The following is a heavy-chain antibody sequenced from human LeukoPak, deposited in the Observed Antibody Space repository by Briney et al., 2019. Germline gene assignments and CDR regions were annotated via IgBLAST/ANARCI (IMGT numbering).Heavy chain of an antibody. V-gene: IGHV1-18*01. CDR3: ARDSSSGYYDYFDY. Sequence: ASVKVSCKASGYTFTSYGISWVRQAPGQGLEWMGWISAYSGNTNYAQKLQGRVTMSTDTSTSTGYMELRSLRSDDTAVYYCARDSSSGYYDYFDYWGQGTLVTVSS. J-gene: IGHJ4*02. D-gene: IGHD3-22*01. CDR2: ISAYSGNT. CDR1: GYTFTSYG.